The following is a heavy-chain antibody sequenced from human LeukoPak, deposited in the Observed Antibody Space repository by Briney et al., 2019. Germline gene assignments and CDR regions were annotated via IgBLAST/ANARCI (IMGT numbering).Heavy chain of an antibody. V-gene: IGHV3-53*01. D-gene: IGHD3-10*01. CDR3: ARDMVYGSGLYYFDY. CDR2: IYSGGST. CDR1: GFTASSNY. J-gene: IGHJ4*02. Sequence: GGSLRLSCAASGFTASSNYMSWVRQAPGKGLEWVSVIYSGGSTYYADSVKGRFTISRDNSKNTLYLQMNSLRAEDTAVYYCARDMVYGSGLYYFDYWGQGTLVTVSS.